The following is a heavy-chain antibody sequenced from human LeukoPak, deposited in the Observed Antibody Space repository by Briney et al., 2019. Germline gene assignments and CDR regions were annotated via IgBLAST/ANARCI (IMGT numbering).Heavy chain of an antibody. Sequence: QPGGSLRLSCAASGSTFSTTWMHWVRQAPGQGLVWVSNFNSDGSSTTYADSVKGRFTISRDNTKNTLYLQMNSLRAEDTALYYCARDQYYTMDVWGQGTTVTVS. V-gene: IGHV3-74*03. J-gene: IGHJ6*02. CDR2: FNSDGSST. CDR1: GSTFSTTW. CDR3: ARDQYYTMDV.